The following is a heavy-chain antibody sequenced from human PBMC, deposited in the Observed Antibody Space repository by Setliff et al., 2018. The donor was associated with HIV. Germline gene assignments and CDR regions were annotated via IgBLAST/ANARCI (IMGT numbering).Heavy chain of an antibody. CDR1: GGTFSSYA. J-gene: IGHJ5*02. Sequence: ASVKVSCKASGGTFSSYAISWVRQAPGQGLEWMGGIIPIFGTANYAQKFQGRVTITADESTSTAYMELSSLRSEDTAVYYCARQPRGSAGVAVAAWGQGTLVTVSS. D-gene: IGHD6-19*01. V-gene: IGHV1-69*13. CDR3: ARQPRGSAGVAVAA. CDR2: IIPIFGTA.